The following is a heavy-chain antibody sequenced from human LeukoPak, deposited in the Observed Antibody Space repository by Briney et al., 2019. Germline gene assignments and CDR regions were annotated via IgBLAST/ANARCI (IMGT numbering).Heavy chain of an antibody. D-gene: IGHD2-8*01. Sequence: PGGPLRLSCAASGFTFSSHRMHWVRQAPGKGLVWVSCVSTDGSTTNYADSVKGRFTISRDNAKNTLYLQMNSLRVEDTAVYYCARDTNGLAYWGLGTRVTVSS. V-gene: IGHV3-74*01. CDR3: ARDTNGLAY. J-gene: IGHJ4*02. CDR2: VSTDGSTT. CDR1: GFTFSSHR.